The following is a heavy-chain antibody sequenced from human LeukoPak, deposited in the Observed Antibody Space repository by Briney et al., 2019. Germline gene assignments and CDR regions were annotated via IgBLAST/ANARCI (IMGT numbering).Heavy chain of an antibody. CDR2: ISWNSGYI. CDR3: AKVRGTYSSGYFFDY. CDR1: GFTFDNYA. Sequence: GGSLRLSCAASGFTFDNYAMHWARQAPGKGLEWLSIISWNSGYIGYADSVKGRFTISRDNAKKSLDLQMNSLRAEDTAFYYCAKVRGTYSSGYFFDYWGQGTLVTVSS. D-gene: IGHD6-19*01. J-gene: IGHJ4*02. V-gene: IGHV3-9*01.